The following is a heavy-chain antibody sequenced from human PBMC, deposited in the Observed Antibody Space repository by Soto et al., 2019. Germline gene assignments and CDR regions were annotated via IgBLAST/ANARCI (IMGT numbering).Heavy chain of an antibody. Sequence: SVKVSCKASGGTFSSYAISWVRQAPGQGLEWMGGIIPIFGTANYAQKFQGRVTITADESTSTAYMELSSLRSEDTAVYYCARFGTDSPDAFDIWGQGTMVTVSS. CDR3: ARFGTDSPDAFDI. V-gene: IGHV1-69*13. CDR2: IIPIFGTA. J-gene: IGHJ3*02. D-gene: IGHD3-16*01. CDR1: GGTFSSYA.